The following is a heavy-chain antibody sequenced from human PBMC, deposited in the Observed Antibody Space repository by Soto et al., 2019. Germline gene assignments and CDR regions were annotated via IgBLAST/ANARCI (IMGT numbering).Heavy chain of an antibody. CDR1: GGSIRSYC. V-gene: IGHV4-59*01. D-gene: IGHD2-15*01. J-gene: IGHJ4*02. CDR3: ARDRPYCSGGSCFYFDY. CDR2: IYYSGST. Sequence: PSETLSLTCTVSGGSIRSYCWTWIRQPPGEGLEWIGSIYYSGSTYYNPSLKSRVTISVDMSKNQFSLKLSSVTAADTAVYYCARDRPYCSGGSCFYFDYWGQGTLVTVSS.